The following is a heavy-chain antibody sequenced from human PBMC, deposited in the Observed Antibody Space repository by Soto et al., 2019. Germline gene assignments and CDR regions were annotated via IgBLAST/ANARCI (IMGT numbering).Heavy chain of an antibody. Sequence: GGSLRLSCTASGFMFNSYAMTWVRQAPGKGLEWVSSISSRGDGTYYADSAKGRFTISRDNSKNTLYLQMNSLRAEDTAVYYCARDGDIVGATVVPDPTYYFDYWGQGTLVTVSS. CDR3: ARDGDIVGATVVPDPTYYFDY. CDR2: ISSRGDGT. V-gene: IGHV3-23*01. J-gene: IGHJ4*02. CDR1: GFMFNSYA. D-gene: IGHD1-26*01.